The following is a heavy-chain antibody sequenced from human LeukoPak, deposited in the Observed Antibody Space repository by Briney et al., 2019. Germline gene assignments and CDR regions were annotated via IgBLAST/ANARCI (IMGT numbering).Heavy chain of an antibody. J-gene: IGHJ4*02. CDR1: GFPLSSYS. CDR3: VRVKGSYFDY. V-gene: IGHV3-48*01. Sequence: GGSLGLSCAASGFPLSSYSINWVRQAPGKGLEWVSYISSSGSAIYYVDSVKGRFTVSRDNAKNSLFLKMNSPRAEDTAVYYCVRVKGSYFDYWGQGALVTVSS. CDR2: ISSSGSAI. D-gene: IGHD2-15*01.